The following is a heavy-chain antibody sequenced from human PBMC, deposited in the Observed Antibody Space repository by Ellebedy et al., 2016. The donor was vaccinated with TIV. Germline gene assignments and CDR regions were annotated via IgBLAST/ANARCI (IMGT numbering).Heavy chain of an antibody. CDR3: ARGLYGSGRPQEV. CDR1: GFTFSSYW. J-gene: IGHJ4*02. D-gene: IGHD3-10*01. CDR2: IKQDGSEK. Sequence: GESLKISCAASGFTFSSYWMTWVRQAPGKGLEWVANIKQDGSEKYHVDSVKGRFTISRDNAKNSLYLRMNSLRDEDTAVYYCARGLYGSGRPQEVWGQGTLVSVCS. V-gene: IGHV3-7*01.